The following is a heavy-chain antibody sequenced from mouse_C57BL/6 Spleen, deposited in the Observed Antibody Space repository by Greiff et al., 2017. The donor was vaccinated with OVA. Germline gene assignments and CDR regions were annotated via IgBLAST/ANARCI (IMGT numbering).Heavy chain of an antibody. V-gene: IGHV2-2*02. D-gene: IGHD1-1*01. Sequence: QVQLKQSGPGLVQPSQSLSITCTVSGFSLTSYGVHWVRQSPGKGLEWLGVIWRGGSTDYNAAFISRMSISKDNSKSQVFFKMNSLQANDTAIYYCARKFTTVVEGFAYWGQGTLVTVSA. J-gene: IGHJ3*01. CDR3: ARKFTTVVEGFAY. CDR2: IWRGGST. CDR1: GFSLTSYG.